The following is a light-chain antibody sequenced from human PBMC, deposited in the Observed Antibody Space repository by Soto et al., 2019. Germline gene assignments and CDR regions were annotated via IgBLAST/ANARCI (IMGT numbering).Light chain of an antibody. J-gene: IGLJ1*01. CDR3: SSYAGANRV. V-gene: IGLV2-8*01. Sequence: QSALTQPPSASGSPGQSVTISCTGTSSDVGANNYVSWYQQHPGKAPKLMIYEVTKRPSGVPDRFSGSKSGNTASLTVSGLQAEDEVDYYCSSYAGANRVFGTGTKVTVL. CDR1: SSDVGANNY. CDR2: EVT.